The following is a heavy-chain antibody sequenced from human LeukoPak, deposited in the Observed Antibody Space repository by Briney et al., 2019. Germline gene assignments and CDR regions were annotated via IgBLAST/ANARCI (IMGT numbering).Heavy chain of an antibody. V-gene: IGHV4-34*01. CDR3: ARGDKDLQSHSLGFGY. Sequence: PSETLSLTCAVYGGSFNGYCWTWIRQPPGKGLEWIGEIDHRANTNYNPSLKSRATMSVDTSKNQVSLRLTSVTAADTAVYYCARGDKDLQSHSLGFGYWGQGVLVTVSS. J-gene: IGHJ4*02. D-gene: IGHD7-27*01. CDR2: IDHRANT. CDR1: GGSFNGYC.